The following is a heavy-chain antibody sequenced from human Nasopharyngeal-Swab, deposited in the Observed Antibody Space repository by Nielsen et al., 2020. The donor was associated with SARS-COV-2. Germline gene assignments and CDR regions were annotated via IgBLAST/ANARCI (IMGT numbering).Heavy chain of an antibody. CDR3: AKVSGCTGGVCYTARWFDP. V-gene: IGHV3-23*01. D-gene: IGHD2-8*02. Sequence: GGSLRLSCEASGFTFSSYAMSWVRKAPGKGLERVSAISGSGGSTYYADSVKGRFTISRDNSKNTLYLQMNSLRAEDTAVYYCAKVSGCTGGVCYTARWFDPWGQGTLVTVSS. CDR1: GFTFSSYA. CDR2: ISGSGGST. J-gene: IGHJ5*02.